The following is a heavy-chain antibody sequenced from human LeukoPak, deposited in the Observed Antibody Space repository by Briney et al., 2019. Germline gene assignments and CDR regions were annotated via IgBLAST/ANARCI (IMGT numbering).Heavy chain of an antibody. CDR1: GYTFTSYG. D-gene: IGHD1-26*01. V-gene: IGHV1-18*01. CDR2: ISAYNGNT. CDR3: ARDPYSGSYWADYYYYMDV. J-gene: IGHJ6*03. Sequence: GASVKVSCKASGYTFTSYGISWVRQAPGQGLEWMGWISAYNGNTNYAQKVQGRVTMTTDTSTSTAYMELRSLRSDDTAVYYCARDPYSGSYWADYYYYMDVWGKGTTVTISS.